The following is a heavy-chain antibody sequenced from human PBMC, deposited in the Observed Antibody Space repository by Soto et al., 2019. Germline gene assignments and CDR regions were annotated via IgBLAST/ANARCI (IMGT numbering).Heavy chain of an antibody. J-gene: IGHJ4*02. CDR1: GFTVSSNY. CDR2: IYSGGST. V-gene: IGHV3-53*02. D-gene: IGHD6-13*01. CDR3: ARDAPAAFAAAGL. Sequence: EVQLVETGGGLIQPGGSLRLSCAASGFTVSSNYMSWVRQAPGKGLEWVSVIYSGGSTYYADSVKGRFTISRDNSKNTQYLQMNSLRAEDTAVYYCARDAPAAFAAAGLWGQGTLVTVSS.